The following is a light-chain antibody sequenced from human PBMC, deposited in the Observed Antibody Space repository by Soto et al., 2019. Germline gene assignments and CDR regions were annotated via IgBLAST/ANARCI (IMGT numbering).Light chain of an antibody. Sequence: DIRMTQCASSLSASVGDSVTITCRASQRIXSHLNWYQQKPGKAPKFLXYAASSFQIGFPSSLSGSGSGTDFTRTISSLQPEDCETYYCQQSYITPRTFGQGTKVDIK. CDR2: AAS. CDR3: QQSYITPRT. V-gene: IGKV1-39*01. CDR1: QRIXSH. J-gene: IGKJ1*01.